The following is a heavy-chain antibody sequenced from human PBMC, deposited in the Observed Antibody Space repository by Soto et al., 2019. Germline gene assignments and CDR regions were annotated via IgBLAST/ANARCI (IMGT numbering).Heavy chain of an antibody. J-gene: IGHJ4*02. D-gene: IGHD7-27*01. V-gene: IGHV3-48*01. Sequence: EVQLVESGGGLVQPGGSLRLSCAASGFTFSSYSMNWVRQAPGKGLEWVSYISSSSSTIYYADSVKGRFTISRDNAKNSLYLQMNSLRAEDTAVYYCARAWGVLAPTFDYRGQGTLVTVSS. CDR1: GFTFSSYS. CDR2: ISSSSSTI. CDR3: ARAWGVLAPTFDY.